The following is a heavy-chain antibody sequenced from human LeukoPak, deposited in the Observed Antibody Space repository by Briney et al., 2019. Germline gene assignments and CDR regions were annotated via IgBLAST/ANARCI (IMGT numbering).Heavy chain of an antibody. CDR3: ASYKMFYYDSSGYYYVFDY. CDR1: GGFISSSSYY. V-gene: IGHV4-39*01. J-gene: IGHJ4*02. D-gene: IGHD3-22*01. Sequence: ADTLSLTCTVSGGFISSSSYYWGWIRQPPGKGLEWIGSIFYTGSTYNNPSLKSRVSISIDTSKNQFALKLSSVTAADTAVNYCASYKMFYYDSSGYYYVFDYWGQGTLVTVSS. CDR2: IFYTGST.